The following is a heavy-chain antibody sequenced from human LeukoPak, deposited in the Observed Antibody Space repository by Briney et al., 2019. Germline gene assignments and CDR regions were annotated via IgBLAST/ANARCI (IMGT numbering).Heavy chain of an antibody. Sequence: ASVKVSCKASGYTFTGYYMHWVRQAPGQGLEWMGRINPNSGGTNYAQKFQGRVTMTRDTSISTAYMELSRLRSDDTAVYYCARGSRGYSGYEPFDYWGQGTLVTVSS. CDR2: INPNSGGT. J-gene: IGHJ4*02. CDR1: GYTFTGYY. D-gene: IGHD5-12*01. V-gene: IGHV1-2*06. CDR3: ARGSRGYSGYEPFDY.